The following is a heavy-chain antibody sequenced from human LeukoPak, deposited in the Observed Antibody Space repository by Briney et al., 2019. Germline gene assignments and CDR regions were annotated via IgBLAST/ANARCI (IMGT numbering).Heavy chain of an antibody. Sequence: GGSLRLSCAASGFTFSSYETNWVRQAPGKGLEWVSYISSSGSTIYYADSVKGRFTISRDNAKNSLYLQMNSLRAEDTAVYYCARVDYYGSGSYLDYYYYGMDVWGQGTTVTVSS. V-gene: IGHV3-48*03. CDR2: ISSSGSTI. CDR1: GFTFSSYE. D-gene: IGHD3-10*01. J-gene: IGHJ6*01. CDR3: ARVDYYGSGSYLDYYYYGMDV.